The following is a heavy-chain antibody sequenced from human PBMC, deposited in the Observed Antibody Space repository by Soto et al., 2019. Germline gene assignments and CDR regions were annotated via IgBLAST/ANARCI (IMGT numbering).Heavy chain of an antibody. V-gene: IGHV3-64*01. CDR2: ISSNGGST. Sequence: EVQLVESGGGLVQPGGFLRLSCAASGFIFSSHIMHWVRQAPGKGLEYVSAISSNGGSTYYANSVKGRFTISRDNSKNTLYLQMGSLRAEDMAVYYCARGVVVVTATYGMDVWGQGTTVTVSS. J-gene: IGHJ6*02. D-gene: IGHD2-15*01. CDR1: GFIFSSHI. CDR3: ARGVVVVTATYGMDV.